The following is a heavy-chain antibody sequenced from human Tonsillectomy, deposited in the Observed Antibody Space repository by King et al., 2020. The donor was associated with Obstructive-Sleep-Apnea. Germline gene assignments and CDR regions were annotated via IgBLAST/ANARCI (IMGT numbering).Heavy chain of an antibody. V-gene: IGHV3-33*01. Sequence: QLVQSGGGVVQPGRSLRLSCAASGFTFSTYGMHWVRQAPGKGLEWVAVIWYDGSNKYYAESVKDRFTISRDNSKNTLYLQMNSLRADDTALYYCARGSGSYRKRGMDVWGQGTTVTVSS. CDR1: GFTFSTYG. J-gene: IGHJ6*02. CDR3: ARGSGSYRKRGMDV. CDR2: IWYDGSNK. D-gene: IGHD3-10*01.